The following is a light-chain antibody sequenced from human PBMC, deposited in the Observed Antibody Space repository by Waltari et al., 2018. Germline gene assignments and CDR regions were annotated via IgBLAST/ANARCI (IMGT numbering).Light chain of an antibody. CDR1: QCVLYSSNNKNY. V-gene: IGKV4-1*01. CDR2: WAS. J-gene: IGKJ4*01. Sequence: DIVMTQSPDSLAVSLGERATINCKSSQCVLYSSNNKNYLAWYQQKSGQPPKLLIYWASTRESGVPDRFSGSGSGTDFTLTISSLQAEDVAVYYCQQYFSTPPVTFGGGTKVEIK. CDR3: QQYFSTPPVT.